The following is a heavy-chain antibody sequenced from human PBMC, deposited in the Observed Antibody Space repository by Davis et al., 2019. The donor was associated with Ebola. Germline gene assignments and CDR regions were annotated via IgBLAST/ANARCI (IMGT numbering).Heavy chain of an antibody. CDR1: GFTFDTYG. V-gene: IGHV3-20*04. J-gene: IGHJ6*03. D-gene: IGHD3-22*01. CDR2: IRWHGGFT. CDR3: ARRVYDISGYYYMDV. Sequence: GESLKISCAASGFTFDTYGMTWVRQTPGKGLEWVSGIRWHGGFTGYADSVKGRFTISRDNANNSLYLQMTSLRAEDTAVYYCARRVYDISGYYYMDVWGKGTTVTVSS.